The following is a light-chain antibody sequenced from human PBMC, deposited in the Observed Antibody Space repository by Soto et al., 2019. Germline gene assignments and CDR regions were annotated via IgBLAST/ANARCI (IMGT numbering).Light chain of an antibody. CDR2: AAS. CDR3: QQFHSFPIT. V-gene: IGKV1-39*01. Sequence: DIQMTQSPSSLSASVGDRVTITCRASQSISSYLNWYQQKPGKAPKLLIYAASSLQSGVPSRFSGSGSGTDFTLTINSLQPEDYATYYCQQFHSFPITFGQGTRLEIK. CDR1: QSISSY. J-gene: IGKJ5*01.